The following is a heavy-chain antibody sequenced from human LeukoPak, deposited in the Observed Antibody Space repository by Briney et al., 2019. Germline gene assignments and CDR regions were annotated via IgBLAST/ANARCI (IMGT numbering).Heavy chain of an antibody. CDR1: GGTFSSYA. D-gene: IGHD3-3*01. V-gene: IGHV1-69*13. J-gene: IGHJ5*02. CDR3: ARAWPRVVFGVVTLNWFDP. CDR2: IIPIFGTA. Sequence: GASVKVSCKASGGTFSSYAISWVRQAPGQGLGWMGGIIPIFGTANYAQKFQGRVTITADESTSTAYMELSSLRSEDTAVYYCARAWPRVVFGVVTLNWFDPWGQGTLVTVSS.